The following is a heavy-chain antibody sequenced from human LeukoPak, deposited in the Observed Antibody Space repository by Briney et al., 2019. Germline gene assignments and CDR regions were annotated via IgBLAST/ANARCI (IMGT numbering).Heavy chain of an antibody. D-gene: IGHD3-22*01. V-gene: IGHV4-30-2*01. CDR2: IYHSGST. CDR3: ARPSTYYCDSSGHGAFDI. J-gene: IGHJ3*02. Sequence: SETLSLTCAVSGGSISSGGYSWSWIRQPPGKGLEWIGYIYHSGSTYYNPSLKSRVTISVDRSKNQFSLKLSSVTAADTAVYYCARPSTYYCDSSGHGAFDIWGQGTMVTVSS. CDR1: GGSISSGGYS.